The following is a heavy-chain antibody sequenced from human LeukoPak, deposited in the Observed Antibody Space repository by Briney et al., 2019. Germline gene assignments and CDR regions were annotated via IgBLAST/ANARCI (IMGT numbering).Heavy chain of an antibody. V-gene: IGHV4-59*01. D-gene: IGHD6-13*01. J-gene: IGHJ5*02. CDR1: GGSISSYY. CDR3: ARAKAAAGTSWFDP. Sequence: SETLSLTCTVSGGSISSYYWSWIRQPPGKGLEWIGYIYYSGSTNYDPSLKSRVTISVDTSKNQFSLKLSSVTAADTAVYYCARAKAAAGTSWFDPWGQGTLVTVSS. CDR2: IYYSGST.